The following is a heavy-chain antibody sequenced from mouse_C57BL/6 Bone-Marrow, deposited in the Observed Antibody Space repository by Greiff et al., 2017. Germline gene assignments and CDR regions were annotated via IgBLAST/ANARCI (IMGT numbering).Heavy chain of an antibody. Sequence: QVQLQQPGAELVMPGASVKLSCQVSCYTFTSYWMHWVKQRPGQGLEWIGELDPSDSYTNYNQKFKGKSTLTVDKSSRTAYTQLSSLTSEDSAVYYCSREEILLCSYFDYWGQGTTLTVFS. CDR1: CYTFTSYW. CDR2: LDPSDSYT. J-gene: IGHJ2*01. V-gene: IGHV1-69*01. D-gene: IGHD2-1*01. CDR3: SREEILLCSYFDY.